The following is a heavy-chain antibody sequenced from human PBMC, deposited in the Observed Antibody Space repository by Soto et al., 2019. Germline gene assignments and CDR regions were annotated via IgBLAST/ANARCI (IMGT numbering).Heavy chain of an antibody. Sequence: GASVKVSCKASGYTYTNYGITWVRQVPGQGLEWVGWLSPYNGNTNYAQKFLGRVTMTTDTSTSTAYMELRSLRSDDTAVYYCVRGGAASGVINWFDPWGQGTLVTVSS. CDR2: LSPYNGNT. V-gene: IGHV1-18*01. D-gene: IGHD6-13*01. CDR1: GYTYTNYG. CDR3: VRGGAASGVINWFDP. J-gene: IGHJ5*02.